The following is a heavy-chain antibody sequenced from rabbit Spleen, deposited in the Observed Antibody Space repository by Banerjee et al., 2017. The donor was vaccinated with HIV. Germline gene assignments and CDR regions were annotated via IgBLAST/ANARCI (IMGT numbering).Heavy chain of an antibody. D-gene: IGHD1-1*01. V-gene: IGHV1S45*01. CDR2: IYGGWSGNT. Sequence: QEQLEESGGDLVKPEGSLTLTCTASGFSFSGSYWICWVRQAPGKGLEWIACIYGGWSGNTYYASWAKGRFTISKTSSTTVTLQMTSLTAADTATYFCARHTTNSAGGSYALSLWGPGTLVTVS. CDR3: ARHTTNSAGGSYALSL. CDR1: GFSFSGSYW. J-gene: IGHJ4*01.